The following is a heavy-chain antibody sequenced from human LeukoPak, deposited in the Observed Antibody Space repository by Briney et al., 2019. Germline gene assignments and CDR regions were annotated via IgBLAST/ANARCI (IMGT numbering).Heavy chain of an antibody. V-gene: IGHV1-69*01. J-gene: IGHJ4*02. CDR1: GGTFSSHA. D-gene: IGHD2-2*01. CDR2: IIPIFGTA. CDR3: ASNLLYCSSTSCYFDY. Sequence: SVKISCKASGGTFSSHAISWVRQAPGQGLEWMGGIIPIFGTANYAQKFQGRVTITADESTSTAYMELSSLRSEDTAVYYCASNLLYCSSTSCYFDYWGQGTLVTVSS.